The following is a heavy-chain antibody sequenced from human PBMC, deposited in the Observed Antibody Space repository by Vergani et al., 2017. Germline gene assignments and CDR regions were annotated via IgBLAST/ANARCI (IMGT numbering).Heavy chain of an antibody. V-gene: IGHV3-23*01. J-gene: IGHJ6*02. CDR3: AKANPWNRGYDYLYYYHAMDV. D-gene: IGHD5-12*01. CDR2: ISGSGGST. CDR1: GFTFNHYA. Sequence: EVQLLESGGDLVQPGGSLRLSCAASGFTFNHYAMNWVRQAPGKGLEWVSGISGSGGSTYYAGSVKGRFTIYRDSSKNTQYLQMNSLSAGYTAVYYCAKANPWNRGYDYLYYYHAMDVWGRGNTVAVSS.